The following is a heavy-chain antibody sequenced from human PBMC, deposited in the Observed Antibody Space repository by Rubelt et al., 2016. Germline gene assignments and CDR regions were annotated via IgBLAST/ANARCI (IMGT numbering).Heavy chain of an antibody. J-gene: IGHJ4*02. V-gene: IGHV1-18*01. CDR1: GYTFTSYG. Sequence: QVQLVQSGAEVKKPGASVKVSCKASGYTFTSYGISWVRQAPGQGLEWMGWISAYNGNPNYAQKLQGRGTMTTDTSTSTAYMELRSLRSDDTAVYYCARDGAFPLGSGFEKRSDYWGQGTLVTVSS. D-gene: IGHD3-10*01. CDR2: ISAYNGNP. CDR3: ARDGAFPLGSGFEKRSDY.